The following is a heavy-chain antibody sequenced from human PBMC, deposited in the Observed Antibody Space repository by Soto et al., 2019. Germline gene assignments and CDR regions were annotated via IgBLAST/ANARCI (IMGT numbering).Heavy chain of an antibody. D-gene: IGHD2-2*01. J-gene: IGHJ4*02. CDR2: ISAYNGDT. CDR1: GYIFHTFG. Sequence: QVQLAQSGAEVKKPGASVKVSCKTSGYIFHTFGITWVRQAPGQGLEWMGWISAYNGDTNYAQNLQGRVTMTTDTSTRTAYMELRSLRSDDTAVYYCAREGPMVVVPAALFYWGQGTLVIVSS. CDR3: AREGPMVVVPAALFY. V-gene: IGHV1-18*01.